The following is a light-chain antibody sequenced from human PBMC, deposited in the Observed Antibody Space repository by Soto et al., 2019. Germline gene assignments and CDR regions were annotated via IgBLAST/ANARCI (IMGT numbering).Light chain of an antibody. CDR3: SSYAGSNNYVV. CDR2: EVS. V-gene: IGLV2-8*01. Sequence: SALTQPPSASGSPGQSVTISCTGTSSDVGGYNYVSWYQQHPGKAPKLMIYEVSKRPSGVPDRFSGYKSGNTASLTVSGLQAEDEADYYCSSYAGSNNYVVFGGGTKLTVL. CDR1: SSDVGGYNY. J-gene: IGLJ2*01.